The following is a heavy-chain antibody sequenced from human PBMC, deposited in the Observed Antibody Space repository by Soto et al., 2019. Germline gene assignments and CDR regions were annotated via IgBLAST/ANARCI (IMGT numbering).Heavy chain of an antibody. CDR1: GGSISSGDYY. V-gene: IGHV4-30-4*01. J-gene: IGHJ5*02. CDR3: ARDISSIWFDP. CDR2: IYYSGST. Sequence: SETLSLTCTVSGGSISSGDYYWSWIRQPPGKGLEWIGYIYYSGSTYYNPSLKSRVTISVDTSKNQFSLKLSSVTAADTAVYYCARDISSIWFDPWGQGTLVTVSS.